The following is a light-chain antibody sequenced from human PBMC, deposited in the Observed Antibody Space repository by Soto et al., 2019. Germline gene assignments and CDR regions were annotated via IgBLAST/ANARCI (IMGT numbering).Light chain of an antibody. CDR3: QQYNSYSP. CDR1: QSISSW. J-gene: IGKJ4*01. V-gene: IGKV1-5*03. Sequence: DIQMTQSPSTLSASVGDRVIITCRASQSISSWLAWYQQKPGKAPKLLIYKASSLESGVPSRFSGSGSGTEFTLTISSLQPDDFATYYCQQYNSYSPFGGGTKVEIK. CDR2: KAS.